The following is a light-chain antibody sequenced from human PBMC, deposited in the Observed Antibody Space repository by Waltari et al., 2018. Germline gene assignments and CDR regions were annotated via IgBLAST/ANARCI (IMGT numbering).Light chain of an antibody. CDR3: QQSYSTLGT. Sequence: DLQMTQSPSSLSASVGDRVPITCRASQSISSYLNWYQQKPGKAPKLLIYAASSLQSGVPSRFSGSGSGTDFTLTISSLQPEDFATYYCQQSYSTLGTFGQGTKVEIK. CDR2: AAS. J-gene: IGKJ1*01. V-gene: IGKV1-39*01. CDR1: QSISSY.